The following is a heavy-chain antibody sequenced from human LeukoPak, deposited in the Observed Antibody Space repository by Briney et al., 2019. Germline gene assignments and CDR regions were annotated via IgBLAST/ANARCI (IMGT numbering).Heavy chain of an antibody. Sequence: GGSLRHSCASSVFTFSSYWLSCVGQAPGKGLEWVANIKQDGREKYYVDAVKGRFTISRDNAKNSLYLQMNSLRAEDTAVYYCASKWDWAFWGQGTLVTVSS. D-gene: IGHD1-26*01. J-gene: IGHJ4*02. CDR1: VFTFSSYW. CDR2: IKQDGREK. CDR3: ASKWDWAF. V-gene: IGHV3-7*01.